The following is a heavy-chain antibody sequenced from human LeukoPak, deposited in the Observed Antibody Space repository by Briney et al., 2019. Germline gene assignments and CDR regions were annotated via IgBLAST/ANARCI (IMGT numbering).Heavy chain of an antibody. D-gene: IGHD6-19*01. CDR3: ARHPQWLVPGDY. CDR1: GYSFTNYY. CDR2: IYPGDSDT. V-gene: IGHV5-51*01. Sequence: GESLKISCKGSGYSFTNYYIAWVRQMPGKGLEWMGIIYPGDSDTRYSPSFQGQVSISADKSISTAYLQWSSPKASDTAMYYCARHPQWLVPGDYWGQGTLVTVSS. J-gene: IGHJ4*02.